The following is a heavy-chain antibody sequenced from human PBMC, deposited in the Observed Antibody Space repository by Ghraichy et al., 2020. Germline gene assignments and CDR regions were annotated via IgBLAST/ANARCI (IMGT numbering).Heavy chain of an antibody. Sequence: SQTLSLTCAVSGGSISSGGYSWSWIRQPPGKGLEWIGYIYHSGSTYYNPSLKSRVTISVDRSKNQFSLKLSSVTAADTAVYYCARAEGGRSLAAAGMVWFDPWGQGTLVTVSS. D-gene: IGHD6-13*01. CDR2: IYHSGST. V-gene: IGHV4-30-2*01. CDR1: GGSISSGGYS. CDR3: ARAEGGRSLAAAGMVWFDP. J-gene: IGHJ5*02.